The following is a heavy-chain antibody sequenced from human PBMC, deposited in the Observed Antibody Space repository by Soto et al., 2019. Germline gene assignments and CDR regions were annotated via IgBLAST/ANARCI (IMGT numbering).Heavy chain of an antibody. J-gene: IGHJ4*02. CDR2: IKSKTDGGTT. CDR3: TTDVLRFLEWLPQLN. Sequence: GGSLRLSCAASGFTFSNAWMSWVRQAPGKGLEWVGRIKSKTDGGTTDYAAPVKGRFTISRDDSKNTLYLQMNSLKTEDTAVYYCTTDVLRFLEWLPQLNWGQGTLVTVSS. D-gene: IGHD3-3*01. V-gene: IGHV3-15*01. CDR1: GFTFSNAW.